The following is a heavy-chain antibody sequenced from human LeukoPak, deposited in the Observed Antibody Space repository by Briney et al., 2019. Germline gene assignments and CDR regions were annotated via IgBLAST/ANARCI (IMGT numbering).Heavy chain of an antibody. J-gene: IGHJ4*02. Sequence: PSETLSLTCAVYGGSFSGYYWSWIRQPPGKGLEWIGGINHSGSTNYNPSLKSRVTISVDTSKNQFSLKLSSVTAADTAVYYCARRRGQWLADYWGQGTLVTVSS. CDR3: ARRRGQWLADY. CDR2: INHSGST. V-gene: IGHV4-34*01. D-gene: IGHD6-19*01. CDR1: GGSFSGYY.